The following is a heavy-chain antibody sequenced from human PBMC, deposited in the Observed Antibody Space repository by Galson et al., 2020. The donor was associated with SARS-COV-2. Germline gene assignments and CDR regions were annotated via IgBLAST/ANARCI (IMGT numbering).Heavy chain of an antibody. CDR1: GFSLNTSGVG. J-gene: IGHJ5*02. Sequence: KMSGPTLVKPTQTLTLTCTFSGFSLNTSGVGVGWIRQPPGKALEWLALIFWDNDTWYSPSLKSRLNINNDSSKNQVVLTMTNMDPMDTATYYCARSSGWAVTGHNWLDPWGQGTLVTVSS. CDR2: IFWDNDT. D-gene: IGHD1-20*01. V-gene: IGHV2-5*02. CDR3: ARSSGWAVTGHNWLDP.